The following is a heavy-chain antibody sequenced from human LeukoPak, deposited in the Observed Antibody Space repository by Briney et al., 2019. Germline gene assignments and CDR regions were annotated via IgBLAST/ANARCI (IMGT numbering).Heavy chain of an antibody. J-gene: IGHJ3*01. Sequence: QPGRSLRLSCAASGFIFDDFAMPWVRQAPGKGLEWVSSISWDSGSRVYADSVKGRFTVSRDNAKNSLHLQMDSLTPDDTALYYCIKDLRLDLHLDTFEFWGQGTMVTVSS. CDR2: ISWDSGSR. D-gene: IGHD1-1*01. CDR3: IKDLRLDLHLDTFEF. V-gene: IGHV3-9*01. CDR1: GFIFDDFA.